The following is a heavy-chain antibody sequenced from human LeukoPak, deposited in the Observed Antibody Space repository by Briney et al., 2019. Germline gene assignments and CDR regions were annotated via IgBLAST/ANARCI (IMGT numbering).Heavy chain of an antibody. CDR2: IYYSGST. D-gene: IGHD6-13*01. J-gene: IGHJ4*02. CDR3: ARHIAATDTYGLDY. CDR1: GGSLSFYY. Sequence: SETLSLTCGVSGGSLSFYYWSWIRQPPGKGLEWIGYIYYSGSTNYKPSLKSRVTISVDTSKNQFSLKLTSVTAADTAVYYCARHIAATDTYGLDYLGQGTLVTVSS. V-gene: IGHV4-59*01.